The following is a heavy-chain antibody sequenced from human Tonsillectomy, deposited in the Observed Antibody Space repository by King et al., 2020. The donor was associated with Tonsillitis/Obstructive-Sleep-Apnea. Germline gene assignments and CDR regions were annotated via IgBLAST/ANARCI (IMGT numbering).Heavy chain of an antibody. CDR3: ARDLSSGWPPEYYFDY. Sequence: VQLVESGGGVVQPGRSLRLSCAASGFTFSSYAMHWVRQAPGKGLEWVAGISYDGSNKFYADSVKGRFTISRDNSKNTLYLQMNSLRPEDTAVYYCARDLSSGWPPEYYFDYWGQGTLVTVSS. V-gene: IGHV3-30*04. D-gene: IGHD6-19*01. J-gene: IGHJ4*02. CDR2: ISYDGSNK. CDR1: GFTFSSYA.